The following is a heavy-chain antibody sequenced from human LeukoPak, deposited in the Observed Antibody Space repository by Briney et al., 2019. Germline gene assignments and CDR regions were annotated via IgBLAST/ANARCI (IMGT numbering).Heavy chain of an antibody. CDR1: RFTFSSYE. CDR3: ASGYSYGGDY. Sequence: GGSLRLSCVASRFTFSSYEMHWVRQAPGKGLEWASCISSNGGAIYYADSVRGRFTISRDNAKNSLYLQMNSLRAEDTAAYYCASGYSYGGDYWGQGTLVTVSS. V-gene: IGHV3-48*03. D-gene: IGHD5-12*01. J-gene: IGHJ4*02. CDR2: ISSNGGAI.